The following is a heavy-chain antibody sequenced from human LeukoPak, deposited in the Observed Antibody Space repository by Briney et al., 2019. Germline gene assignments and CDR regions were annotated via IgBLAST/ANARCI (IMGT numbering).Heavy chain of an antibody. Sequence: PGGSLRLSCAASGFTVSSNYMSWVRQAPGKGLEWASVIYSGGSTYYADSVKGRFTISRDNSKNTLYLQMNSLRAADTAVYYCARDKGTSYLSSFDYWGQGTLVTVSS. CDR1: GFTVSSNY. D-gene: IGHD6-6*01. CDR3: ARDKGTSYLSSFDY. CDR2: IYSGGST. J-gene: IGHJ4*02. V-gene: IGHV3-53*05.